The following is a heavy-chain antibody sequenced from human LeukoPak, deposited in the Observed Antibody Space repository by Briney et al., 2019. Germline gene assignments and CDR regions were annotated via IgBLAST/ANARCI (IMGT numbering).Heavy chain of an antibody. Sequence: HPGGSPRLSCAASGFTFSSYWMSWFRQPPGKRPQRVANTKQDVSARNYVDSVKGRFTISRDNAKNSLYQQMNSLRAEDTAVYYCAKTRPPITMIVVAYDYWGQGTLVTVSS. V-gene: IGHV3-7*02. D-gene: IGHD3-22*01. J-gene: IGHJ4*02. CDR2: TKQDVSAR. CDR3: AKTRPPITMIVVAYDY. CDR1: GFTFSSYW.